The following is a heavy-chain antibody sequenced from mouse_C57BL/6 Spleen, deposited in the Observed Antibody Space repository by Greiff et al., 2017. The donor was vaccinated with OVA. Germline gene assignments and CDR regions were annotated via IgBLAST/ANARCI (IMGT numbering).Heavy chain of an antibody. CDR2: INPNNGGT. CDR1: GYTFTDYY. CDR3: ARRRELGRYFEV. D-gene: IGHD4-1*01. Sequence: VQLQQSGPELVKPGASVKISCKASGYTFTDYYMNWVKQSHGKSLEWIGDINPNNGGTSYNQKFKGKATLTVDKSSSTAYMELRSLTSEDSAVYYCARRRELGRYFEVWGTGTTVTVSS. J-gene: IGHJ1*03. V-gene: IGHV1-26*01.